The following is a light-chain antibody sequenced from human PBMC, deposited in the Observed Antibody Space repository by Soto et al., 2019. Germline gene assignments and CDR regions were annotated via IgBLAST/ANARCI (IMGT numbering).Light chain of an antibody. V-gene: IGLV1-40*01. Sequence: QSVLTQPPSVSGAPGQRVTISCTGSSSNIGAGYDVHWYQQLPGTAPKLLIYDNSNRPSGVPDRFSGSKSGTSASLAITGLQAEDEADYYCPSFDSSLSAYVFGTGTKVTVL. CDR2: DNS. J-gene: IGLJ1*01. CDR3: PSFDSSLSAYV. CDR1: SSNIGAGYD.